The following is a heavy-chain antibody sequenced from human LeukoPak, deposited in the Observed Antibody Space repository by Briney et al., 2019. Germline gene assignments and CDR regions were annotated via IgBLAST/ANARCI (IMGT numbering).Heavy chain of an antibody. CDR3: AKAAYYYDSSGYVGDYFDY. CDR2: ISGSGGST. V-gene: IGHV3-23*01. D-gene: IGHD3-22*01. Sequence: GGSLRLSCAASGFTFSNAWMSWVRQAPGKGLEWVSAISGSGGSTYYADSVKGRFTISRDNSKNTLYLQMNSLRAEDTAVYYCAKAAYYYDSSGYVGDYFDYWGQGTLVTVSS. J-gene: IGHJ4*02. CDR1: GFTFSNAW.